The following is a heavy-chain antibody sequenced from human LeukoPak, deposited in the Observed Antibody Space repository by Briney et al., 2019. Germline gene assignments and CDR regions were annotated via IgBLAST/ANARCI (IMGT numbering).Heavy chain of an antibody. J-gene: IGHJ4*02. Sequence: PGGSLRLSCAASGFTLSSYEMNWVRQAPGKGLEWVSYISSSGSTIYYADSVKGRFTISRDNAKNTLYLQMNSLRAEDTAVYYCATGYSTFDYWGQGTLVTVSS. CDR2: ISSSGSTI. D-gene: IGHD3-9*01. V-gene: IGHV3-48*03. CDR3: ATGYSTFDY. CDR1: GFTLSSYE.